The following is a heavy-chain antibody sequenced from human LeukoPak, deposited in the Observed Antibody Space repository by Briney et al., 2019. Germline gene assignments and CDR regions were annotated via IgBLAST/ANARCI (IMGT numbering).Heavy chain of an antibody. D-gene: IGHD2-2*01. V-gene: IGHV4-34*01. CDR2: INHSGSI. CDR3: ARGPRRGYAYYFDY. Sequence: SETLSLTCAVYGGSFSGYYWSWIRQPPGKGLEWIGEINHSGSINYDPSLKSRVTISVDTSKNQFSLKLSSVTAADTAVYYCARGPRRGYAYYFDYWGQGTLVTVSS. J-gene: IGHJ4*02. CDR1: GGSFSGYY.